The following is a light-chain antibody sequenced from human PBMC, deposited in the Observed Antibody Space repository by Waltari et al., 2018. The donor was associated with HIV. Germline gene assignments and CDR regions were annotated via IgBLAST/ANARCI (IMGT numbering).Light chain of an antibody. CDR2: RND. CDR3: ASWDDKLSHWV. Sequence: QSVLTQSPSASKTPGQRVLMSCSGTNSTVGNNFVSWFQQVPGGAPKLVIYRNDRRPSGVPDRFSAAKSGSSASLAISGLQSDDEADYFCASWDDKLSHWVFGGGTKLTV. V-gene: IGLV1-47*01. J-gene: IGLJ3*02. CDR1: NSTVGNNF.